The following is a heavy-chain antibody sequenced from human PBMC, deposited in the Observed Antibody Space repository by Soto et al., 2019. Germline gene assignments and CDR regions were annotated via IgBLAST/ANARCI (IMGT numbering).Heavy chain of an antibody. CDR1: GRPFSGYY. J-gene: IGHJ6*02. V-gene: IGHV4-34*01. D-gene: IGHD5-18*01. CDR3: AIGELWLTYGMDV. Sequence: SETLSPTSVVSGRPFSGYYWSWIRQPPGKGLEWIGEINHSGSTNYNPSLKSRVTISVDTSKNQFSLKLSSVTAADTAVYYCAIGELWLTYGMDVWGQGTTVS. CDR2: INHSGST.